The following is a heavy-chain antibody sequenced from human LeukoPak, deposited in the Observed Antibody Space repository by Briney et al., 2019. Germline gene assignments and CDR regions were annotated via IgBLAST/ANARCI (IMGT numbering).Heavy chain of an antibody. CDR1: GFTFSSHW. D-gene: IGHD6-13*01. CDR2: INIDGSRT. J-gene: IGHJ4*02. Sequence: GGSLRLSCAASGFTFSSHWMHWVRQAPGKGLVWVSRINIDGSRTNYADAVKGRFTISSDNAKNTLYVQMNSLRAEDTGVYYCARGDSSTTSTTFDYWGQGTLVTVSS. CDR3: ARGDSSTTSTTFDY. V-gene: IGHV3-74*01.